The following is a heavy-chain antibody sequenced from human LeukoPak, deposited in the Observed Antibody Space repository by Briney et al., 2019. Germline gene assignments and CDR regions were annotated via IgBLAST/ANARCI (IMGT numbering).Heavy chain of an antibody. CDR3: ARSLRWEPYYLDY. J-gene: IGHJ4*02. CDR2: IYYSGST. CDR1: GGSIISSSYY. D-gene: IGHD1-26*01. V-gene: IGHV4-39*07. Sequence: SETLSLTCTVSGGSIISSSYYWGWIRQPPGKGLEWIGSIYYSGSTYYNPSLKSRVTISVDTSKNQFSLKLSSVTAADTAVYYCARSLRWEPYYLDYWGQGTLVTVSS.